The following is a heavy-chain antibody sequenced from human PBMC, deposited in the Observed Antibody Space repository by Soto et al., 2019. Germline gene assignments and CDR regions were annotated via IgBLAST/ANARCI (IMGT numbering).Heavy chain of an antibody. CDR2: ISSSGSTI. V-gene: IGHV3-48*03. Sequence: GGSLRLSCAASGFTFSSYEMNWVRQAPGKGLEWVSYISSSGSTIYYADSVKGRFTISRENAKNSLYLQMNSLRAGDTAVYYCARGGAARPLYYYYGMDVWGQGTTVTVSS. CDR1: GFTFSSYE. J-gene: IGHJ6*02. CDR3: ARGGAARPLYYYYGMDV. D-gene: IGHD6-6*01.